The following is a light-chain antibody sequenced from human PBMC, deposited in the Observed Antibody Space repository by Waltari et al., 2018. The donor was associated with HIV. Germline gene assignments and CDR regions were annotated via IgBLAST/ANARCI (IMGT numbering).Light chain of an antibody. CDR3: QQYYNYWT. CDR1: QTISGW. CDR2: KAS. V-gene: IGKV1-5*03. Sequence: DIQMTQSPSALSASVGDRVTITCRASQTISGWLAWFQLKPGKAPKVLIYKASRLESGVPSRFSGSGAGTEFTLTISSLQPDDSATYYCQQYYNYWTFGQGTKVEIK. J-gene: IGKJ1*01.